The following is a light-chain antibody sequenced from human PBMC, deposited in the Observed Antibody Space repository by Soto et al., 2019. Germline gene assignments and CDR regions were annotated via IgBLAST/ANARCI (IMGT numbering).Light chain of an antibody. CDR1: SGHSRYA. CDR2: LNSDGSH. V-gene: IGLV4-69*01. J-gene: IGLJ2*01. CDR3: QTWDTGIVV. Sequence: QLVLTQSPSASASLGASVRLTCTLSSGHSRYAIAWHQQQPEKGPRYLMKLNSDGSHTKGDGIPDRFSGSSSGAERYLTISSLQSEDEADYYCQTWDTGIVVFGGGTKVTVL.